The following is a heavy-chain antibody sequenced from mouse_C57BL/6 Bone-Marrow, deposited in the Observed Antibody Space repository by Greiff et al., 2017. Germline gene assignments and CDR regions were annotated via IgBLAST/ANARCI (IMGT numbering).Heavy chain of an antibody. Sequence: VQLQQSGAELVRPGASVKLSCTASGFNIKDDYMHWVKQRPEKGLEWIGWIDPENGDTEYASKFQGKATITADTSSNTAYLQLSSLTSEDTAVYYCTTQYYYGSRLYYFDYWGQVTTLTVS. J-gene: IGHJ2*01. CDR1: GFNIKDDY. D-gene: IGHD1-1*01. CDR3: TTQYYYGSRLYYFDY. V-gene: IGHV14-4*01. CDR2: IDPENGDT.